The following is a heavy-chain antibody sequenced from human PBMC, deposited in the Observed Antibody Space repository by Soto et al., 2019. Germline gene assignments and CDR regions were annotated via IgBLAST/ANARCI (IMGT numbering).Heavy chain of an antibody. Sequence: SESLSLTCSVSGGSISSANYNWGWDRQPPGMGLEWIASIHHTGNTYYSPSLKGRVIISVDTSRNQFSLRLDSVTAADTAVYFCSRVPNGSPGDHWGQGTLVTVSS. V-gene: IGHV4-39*01. CDR3: SRVPNGSPGDH. CDR2: IHHTGNT. CDR1: GGSISSANYN. D-gene: IGHD1-1*01. J-gene: IGHJ4*02.